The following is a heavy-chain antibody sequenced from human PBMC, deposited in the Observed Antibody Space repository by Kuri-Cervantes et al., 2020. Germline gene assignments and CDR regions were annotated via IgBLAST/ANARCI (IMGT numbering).Heavy chain of an antibody. Sequence: GGSLRLSCAASGFIFSSYAMHWVRQALGKGLEWVAVISYDGSNKYYADSVKGRFTISRDNSKNTLYLQMNSLRAEDTAVYYCASFPSDRLGYFQHWGQGTLVTVSS. CDR2: ISYDGSNK. J-gene: IGHJ1*01. V-gene: IGHV3-30*07. CDR3: ASFPSDRLGYFQH. D-gene: IGHD2-21*01. CDR1: GFIFSSYA.